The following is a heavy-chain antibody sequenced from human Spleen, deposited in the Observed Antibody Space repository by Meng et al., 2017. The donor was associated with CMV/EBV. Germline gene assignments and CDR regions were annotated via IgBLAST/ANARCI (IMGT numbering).Heavy chain of an antibody. D-gene: IGHD2-2*01. CDR1: GFTFDDYA. V-gene: IGHV3-9*01. Sequence: GGSLRLSCAASGFTFDDYAMHWVRQAPGKGLEWVSGISWNSGSIGYADSVKGRFTISRDNAKNSVYLQMNTLRAEDTAVYYCVRDRRYCASTTCPYYYYGLDVWGQGTPVTVSS. J-gene: IGHJ6*02. CDR2: ISWNSGSI. CDR3: VRDRRYCASTTCPYYYYGLDV.